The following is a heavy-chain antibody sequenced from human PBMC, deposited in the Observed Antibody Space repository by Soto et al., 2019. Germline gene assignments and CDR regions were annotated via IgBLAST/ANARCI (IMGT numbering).Heavy chain of an antibody. J-gene: IGHJ4*02. CDR3: ARVQANTYYDILTGYLDN. D-gene: IGHD3-9*01. CDR1: GGSISSGGYS. Sequence: SETLSLTCAVSGGSISSGGYSWSWIRQPPGKGLEWIGYIYHSGSTYYNPSLKSRVTISVDRSKNQFSLKLSSVTAADTAVYYCARVQANTYYDILTGYLDNWGQGTLVTVSS. CDR2: IYHSGST. V-gene: IGHV4-30-2*01.